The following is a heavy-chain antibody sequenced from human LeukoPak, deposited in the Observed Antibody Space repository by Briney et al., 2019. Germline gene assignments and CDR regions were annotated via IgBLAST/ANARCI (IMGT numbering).Heavy chain of an antibody. CDR1: GFTFSSYE. CDR3: AKDDAWIRFGE. CDR2: ISSSGSTI. D-gene: IGHD3-10*01. Sequence: GGSLRLSCAASGFTFSSYEMNWVRQAPGKGLEWVSYISSSGSTIYYADSVKGRFTISRDNSKNTLHLEVISLTAEDTAVYYCAKDDAWIRFGEWSQGTLVTVSS. J-gene: IGHJ4*02. V-gene: IGHV3-48*03.